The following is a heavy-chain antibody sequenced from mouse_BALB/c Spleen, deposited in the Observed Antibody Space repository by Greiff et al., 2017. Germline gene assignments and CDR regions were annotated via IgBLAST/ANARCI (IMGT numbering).Heavy chain of an antibody. J-gene: IGHJ2*01. CDR1: GFNIKDTY. CDR2: IDPANGNT. V-gene: IGHV14-3*02. Sequence: EVQLVESGAELVKPGASVKLSCTASGFNIKDTYMPWVKQRPEQGLEWIGRIDPANGNTKYDPKFQGKATITADTSSNTAYLQLSSLTSEDTAVYYCAGGDYWGQGTTLTVSS. CDR3: AGGDY.